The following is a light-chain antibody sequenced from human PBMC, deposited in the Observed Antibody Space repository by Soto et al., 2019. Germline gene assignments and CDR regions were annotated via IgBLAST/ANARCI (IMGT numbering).Light chain of an antibody. Sequence: IVMTQSPATLSSSPWERATLSCRASQSVRSNLAWYQQKPGQAPRLLIYGASTRATGIPARFSGSGSGTEFTLSIGSLQSEDFAIYYCQQYNTWPPTFGQGTKV. V-gene: IGKV3-15*01. J-gene: IGKJ1*01. CDR2: GAS. CDR3: QQYNTWPPT. CDR1: QSVRSN.